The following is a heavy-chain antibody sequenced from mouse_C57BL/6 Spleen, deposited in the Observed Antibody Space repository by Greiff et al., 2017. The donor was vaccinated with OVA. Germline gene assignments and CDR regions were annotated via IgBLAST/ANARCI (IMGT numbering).Heavy chain of an antibody. D-gene: IGHD2-10*02. J-gene: IGHJ1*03. V-gene: IGHV3-6*01. Sequence: ESGPGLVKPSQSLSLTCSVTGYSITSGYYWNWIRQFPGNKLEWMGYISYDGSNNYNPSLKNRISITRDTSKNQFFLKLNSVTTEDTATYYCAREDLAWYFDVWGTGTTVTVSS. CDR2: ISYDGSN. CDR1: GYSITSGYY. CDR3: AREDLAWYFDV.